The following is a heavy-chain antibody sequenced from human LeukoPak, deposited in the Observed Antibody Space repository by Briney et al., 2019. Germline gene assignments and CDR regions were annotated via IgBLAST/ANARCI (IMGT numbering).Heavy chain of an antibody. CDR3: LGLHNY. V-gene: IGHV3-74*01. J-gene: IGHJ4*02. CDR1: GFTFSSYW. D-gene: IGHD3/OR15-3a*01. CDR2: ISSDGSST. Sequence: GGSLRLSCAASGFTFSSYWMHRVRQPPGKGLVWVSRISSDGSSTTYADSVKGRFSISRDNAKNTLYLQMSSLRPEDTAVYYCLGLHNYWGKGTLVTVSS.